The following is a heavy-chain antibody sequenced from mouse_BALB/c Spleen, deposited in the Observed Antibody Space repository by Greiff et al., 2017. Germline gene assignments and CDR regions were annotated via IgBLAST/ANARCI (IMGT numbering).Heavy chain of an antibody. V-gene: IGHV1-7*01. D-gene: IGHD1-1*01. J-gene: IGHJ3*01. Sequence: VQLQQSGAELAKPGASVKMSCKASGYTFTSYWMHWVKQRPGQGLEWIGYINPSTGYTEYNQKFKDKATLTADKSSSTAYMQLSSLTSEDSAVYYCARWQDLTTVVADWGQGTLVTVSA. CDR3: ARWQDLTTVVAD. CDR2: INPSTGYT. CDR1: GYTFTSYW.